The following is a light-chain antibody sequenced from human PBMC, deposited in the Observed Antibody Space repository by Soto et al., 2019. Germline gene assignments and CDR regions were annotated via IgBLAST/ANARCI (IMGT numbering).Light chain of an antibody. V-gene: IGKV1-39*01. J-gene: IGKJ4*01. CDR3: QQSYNTLT. CDR1: QSISTF. Sequence: DIQMTQSPSSLSASVGDRVTITCRASQSISTFLSWYQHRPGKAPKLLLYSASTLQSGVPPRFSGSGSGTDFSLTMSSLQPEDSAVYYCQQSYNTLTFGGGTKVEIK. CDR2: SAS.